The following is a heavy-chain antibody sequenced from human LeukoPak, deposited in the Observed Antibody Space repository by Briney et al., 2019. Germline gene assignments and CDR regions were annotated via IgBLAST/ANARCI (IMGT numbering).Heavy chain of an antibody. Sequence: SETLSLTCTVSGGSVNSFYWTWIRQPGGKGLEWIGRIYSSGSTNYNPSLKSRVTMSVDTSKNQFSLKLTSVTAADTAVYYCARVSVSGTYDYWGQGTLVTVSS. CDR1: GGSVNSFY. V-gene: IGHV4-4*07. J-gene: IGHJ4*02. CDR2: IYSSGST. CDR3: ARVSVSGTYDY. D-gene: IGHD1-26*01.